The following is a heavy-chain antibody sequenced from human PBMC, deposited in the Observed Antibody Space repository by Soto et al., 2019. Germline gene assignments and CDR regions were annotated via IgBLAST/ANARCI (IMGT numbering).Heavy chain of an antibody. CDR2: VYYSGTT. V-gene: IGHV4-59*01. Sequence: TLSLTCAVYGRSFSGYYWSWIRQPPGKILEWIGYVYYSGTTNYNPSLKSRVTISVALSKNQFSLRLSSVTTADTALYYCARTTAVPNTLRSRYFFDYWGQGTLDTVTS. CDR3: ARTTAVPNTLRSRYFFDY. J-gene: IGHJ4*02. CDR1: GRSFSGYY. D-gene: IGHD4-17*01.